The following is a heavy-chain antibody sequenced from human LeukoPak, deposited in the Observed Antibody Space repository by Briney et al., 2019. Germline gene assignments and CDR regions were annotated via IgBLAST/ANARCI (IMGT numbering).Heavy chain of an antibody. Sequence: GGSLRLSCAVSGFTSSDYYIQWVRQAPGKGLEWVGHSRDKGHSYTTEYAASVKGRFSISRDDSKNSVYLQMNSLKIEDTAVYHCGRDIKVGGIWHTSDMWGQGTMVTVSS. CDR3: GRDIKVGGIWHTSDM. CDR1: GFTSSDYY. CDR2: SRDKGHSYTT. D-gene: IGHD3-10*01. J-gene: IGHJ3*02. V-gene: IGHV3-72*01.